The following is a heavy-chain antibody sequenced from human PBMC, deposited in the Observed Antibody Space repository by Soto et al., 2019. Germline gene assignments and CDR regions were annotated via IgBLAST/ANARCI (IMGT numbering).Heavy chain of an antibody. CDR1: GFTFSSYW. Sequence: EVRLVESGGGLVQPGGSLTLSCAASGFTFSSYWMPWVRQAPGKGLEWVANINQDGSEKYYMDSMKGRFTISRDNAKNSRFINLNSLRAEDTAVYFCARDRGRPDLRDSHYYDCSDLHYGIDVWGQGTTVTVSS. D-gene: IGHD3-22*01. CDR3: ARDRGRPDLRDSHYYDCSDLHYGIDV. V-gene: IGHV3-7*01. J-gene: IGHJ6*02. CDR2: INQDGSEK.